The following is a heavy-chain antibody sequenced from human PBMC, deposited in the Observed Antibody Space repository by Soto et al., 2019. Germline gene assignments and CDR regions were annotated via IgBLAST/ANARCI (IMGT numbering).Heavy chain of an antibody. J-gene: IGHJ5*02. CDR2: IYYSGST. CDR1: GGSISSSSYY. Sequence: SETLSLTCTVSGGSISSSSYYWGWIRQPPGKGLEWIGSIYYSGSTYYNPSLKSRVTISVDTSKNQFSLKLSSVTAADTAVYYCARHDTIFGVVTINWFDPWGQGTLVTVSS. CDR3: ARHDTIFGVVTINWFDP. V-gene: IGHV4-39*01. D-gene: IGHD3-3*01.